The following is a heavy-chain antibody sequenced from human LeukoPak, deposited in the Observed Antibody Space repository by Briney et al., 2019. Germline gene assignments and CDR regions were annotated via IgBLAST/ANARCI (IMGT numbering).Heavy chain of an antibody. J-gene: IGHJ4*02. CDR1: GFTFSKYW. Sequence: GGSLRLSCAASGFTFSKYWMLWVRQAPGKGLESVSRINTDGTVTTYADSVKGRFTVSRDNADNTMFLQMNSVRDADAAVYYCATKQWLAPPPDSWGQGTPVTVSS. V-gene: IGHV3-74*01. D-gene: IGHD6-19*01. CDR3: ATKQWLAPPPDS. CDR2: INTDGTVT.